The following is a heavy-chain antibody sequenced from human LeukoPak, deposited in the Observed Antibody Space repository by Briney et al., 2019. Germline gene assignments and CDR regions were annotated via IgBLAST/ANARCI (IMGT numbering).Heavy chain of an antibody. CDR3: ATHRLESHDIQFDY. V-gene: IGHV3-49*04. CDR1: GLPFSDYA. J-gene: IGHJ4*02. Sequence: GGSLRLSCTVSGLPFSDYAFSWVRQSPGKGLEWVGFIRISTYGATTEYSAPAEDRFTISRDDSRSLAYLQMNNLKMEDTAVYYCATHRLESHDIQFDYWGQGAPVIVSS. CDR2: IRISTYGATT. D-gene: IGHD1-1*01.